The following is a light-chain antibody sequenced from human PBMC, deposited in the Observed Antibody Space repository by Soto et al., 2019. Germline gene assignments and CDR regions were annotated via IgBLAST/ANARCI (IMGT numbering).Light chain of an antibody. J-gene: IGKJ1*01. Sequence: EIVMTQSPATLSVSPGERATLSCRASQSVSSNLAWYQQKPGQAPRLLIYSASTRATGIPARFSGTGSGTDLTLTISSLQSEDFAVYYCQQYHNWPPGTFGQGTKVEIK. CDR3: QQYHNWPPGT. CDR2: SAS. CDR1: QSVSSN. V-gene: IGKV3-15*01.